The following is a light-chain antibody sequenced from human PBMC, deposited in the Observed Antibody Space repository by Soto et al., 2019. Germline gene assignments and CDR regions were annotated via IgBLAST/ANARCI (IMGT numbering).Light chain of an antibody. CDR2: GAS. CDR3: QQYNNWPLT. CDR1: QSLSSAY. J-gene: IGKJ4*01. V-gene: IGKV3-20*01. Sequence: EIVLTQSPGTLSLSPGDRATLSCRASQSLSSAYLVWYQQKPGQAPRLLIYGASTRATGIPDRFSGSGSGTDFTLTISSLQSEDFAVYYCQQYNNWPLTFGGGTKVEIK.